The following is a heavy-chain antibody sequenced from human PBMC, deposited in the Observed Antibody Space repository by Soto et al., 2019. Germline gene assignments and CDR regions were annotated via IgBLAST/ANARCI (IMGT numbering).Heavy chain of an antibody. V-gene: IGHV3-23*01. CDR1: EFTFSNYP. CDR2: ICATGGAT. D-gene: IGHD3-10*01. CDR3: AKGMSASTMADFFDS. J-gene: IGHJ4*02. Sequence: EVQLLESGGGLVQPGGSLRLSCTASEFTFSNYPMTWVRQPPGKGLEWVSTICATGGATLYADSVRGRFTVSRDNSKNTLYLQMPNLRADDTAVYFCAKGMSASTMADFFDSWGPGTLVTVSS.